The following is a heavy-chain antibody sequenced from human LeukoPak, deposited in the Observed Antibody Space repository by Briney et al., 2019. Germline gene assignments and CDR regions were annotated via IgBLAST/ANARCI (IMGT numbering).Heavy chain of an antibody. CDR2: IRYDGTNK. V-gene: IGHV3-30*02. CDR1: GFTFSRYG. Sequence: GGSLRLSCAASGFTFSRYGIHWVRQAPGKGLEWVAFIRYDGTNKYYAESVKGRFTISRDNSKNTLYLQMDSLRAEDTAVYYCAKDIGSGYCSGISCSIDYWGQGTLVTVSS. J-gene: IGHJ4*02. CDR3: AKDIGSGYCSGISCSIDY. D-gene: IGHD2-2*01.